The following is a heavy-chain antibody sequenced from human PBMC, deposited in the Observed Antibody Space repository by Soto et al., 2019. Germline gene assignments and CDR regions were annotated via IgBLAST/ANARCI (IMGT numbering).Heavy chain of an antibody. CDR1: GYTFTSYG. V-gene: IGHV1-18*04. Sequence: ASVKVSCKASGYTFTSYGISWVRQAPGQGLEWMGWISAYNGNTNYAQKLQGRVTMTTDTSTSTAYMELRSLRSDDTAVYYCARDWASSSRYYYYGMDVWGQGTTVTAP. D-gene: IGHD6-6*01. CDR2: ISAYNGNT. CDR3: ARDWASSSRYYYYGMDV. J-gene: IGHJ6*02.